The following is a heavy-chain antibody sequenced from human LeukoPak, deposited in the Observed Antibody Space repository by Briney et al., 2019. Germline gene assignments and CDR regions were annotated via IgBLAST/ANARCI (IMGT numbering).Heavy chain of an antibody. D-gene: IGHD3-16*01. CDR2: INSDGSST. CDR3: AKDGGRGVMDY. CDR1: GFTFSSYW. J-gene: IGHJ4*02. Sequence: GGSLRLSCAASGFTFSSYWMHWVRQAPGKGLVWVSRINSDGSSTSYADSVKGRFTISRDNAKNTLYLQMNSLRAEDTAVYYCAKDGGRGVMDYWGQGTLVIVSS. V-gene: IGHV3-74*01.